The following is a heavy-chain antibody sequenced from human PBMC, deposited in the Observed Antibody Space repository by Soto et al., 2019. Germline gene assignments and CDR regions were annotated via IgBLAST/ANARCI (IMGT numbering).Heavy chain of an antibody. CDR1: GYSFTSYW. CDR3: ARPTTNYYYGMDV. V-gene: IGHV5-51*01. J-gene: IGHJ6*02. CDR2: IYPGDSDT. Sequence: PGASLKISCKGSGYSFTSYWIGWVRQMPGKGLEWMGIIYPGDSDTRYSPSFQGQVTISADKSISTAYLQWSSLKAADTAMYYCARPTTNYYYGMDVWGQGTTVTVS. D-gene: IGHD4-17*01.